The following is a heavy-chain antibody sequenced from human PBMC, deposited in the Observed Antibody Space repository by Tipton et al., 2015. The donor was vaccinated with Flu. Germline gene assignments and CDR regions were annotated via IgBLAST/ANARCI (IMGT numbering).Heavy chain of an antibody. J-gene: IGHJ5*02. CDR3: ARDYGDLNWFDP. CDR1: GGSISSSSYY. D-gene: IGHD4-17*01. CDR2: IYTSGST. V-gene: IGHV4-61*02. Sequence: GLVKPSETLPLTCTVSGGSISSSSYYWTWIRQPAGKGLEWIGQIYTSGSTKYNPSLKSRVTMSLDTSKNQFSLKMSSVTAADTAMYYCARDYGDLNWFDPWGQGTLVTVSS.